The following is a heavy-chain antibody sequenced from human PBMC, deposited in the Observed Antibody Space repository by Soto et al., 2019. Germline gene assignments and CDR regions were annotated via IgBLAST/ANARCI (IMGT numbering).Heavy chain of an antibody. CDR2: MNPNSGNT. J-gene: IGHJ3*02. CDR3: ARPGYCSSTSCYYAFDT. Sequence: ASVKVSCKASGYTFTSYDINWVRQATGQGLEWMGWMNPNSGNTGYAQKFQGRVTMTRNTSISTAYMELSSLRSEDTAVYYCARPGYCSSTSCYYAFDTWGQATMVTVSS. D-gene: IGHD2-2*01. V-gene: IGHV1-8*01. CDR1: GYTFTSYD.